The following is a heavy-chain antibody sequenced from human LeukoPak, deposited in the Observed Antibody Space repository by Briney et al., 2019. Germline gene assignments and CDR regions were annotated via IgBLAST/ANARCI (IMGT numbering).Heavy chain of an antibody. CDR1: GFTFSSYA. V-gene: IGHV3-30*04. J-gene: IGHJ4*02. CDR3: ARDGRGGHNDF. CDR2: ISYDGSNK. Sequence: GGSLRLSCASSGFTFSSYAMHWVRQAPGKGLEGGAVISYDGSNKYYAASVKGRFTISRDNAKNSLFLQMDGLRVDETAVYFCARDGRGGHNDFWGQGTLITVSS. D-gene: IGHD4-23*01.